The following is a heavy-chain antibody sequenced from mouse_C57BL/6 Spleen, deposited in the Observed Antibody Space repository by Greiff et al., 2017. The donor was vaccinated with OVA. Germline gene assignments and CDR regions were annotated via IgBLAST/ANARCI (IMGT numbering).Heavy chain of an antibody. Sequence: VQLQQSGAELARPGASVKMSCKASGYTFTSYTMHWVKQRPGQGLEWIGYINPSSGYTKYNQKFKDKATLTADKSSSTAYMQLSSLTSEDSAVYYCASFYDYDSDYWGQGTTLTVSS. CDR2: INPSSGYT. J-gene: IGHJ2*01. D-gene: IGHD2-4*01. CDR1: GYTFTSYT. V-gene: IGHV1-4*01. CDR3: ASFYDYDSDY.